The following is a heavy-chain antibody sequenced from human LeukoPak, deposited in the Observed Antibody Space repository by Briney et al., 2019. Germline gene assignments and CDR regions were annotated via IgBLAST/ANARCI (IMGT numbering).Heavy chain of an antibody. CDR3: ASGRENYDSSGYYPDGFDI. D-gene: IGHD3-22*01. Sequence: GESLKISCKGSGNSFTSYWIGWVRQMPGKGLEWMGIIYPGDSDTRYSPSFQGQVTISADKSISTAYLQWNSLKASDTAMYYCASGRENYDSSGYYPDGFDIWGQGTMVTVSS. CDR2: IYPGDSDT. CDR1: GNSFTSYW. J-gene: IGHJ3*02. V-gene: IGHV5-51*01.